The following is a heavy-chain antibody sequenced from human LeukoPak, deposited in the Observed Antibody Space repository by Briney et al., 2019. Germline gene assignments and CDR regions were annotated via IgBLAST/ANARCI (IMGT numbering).Heavy chain of an antibody. V-gene: IGHV3-64*01. J-gene: IGHJ4*02. CDR1: GFTFSSXA. CDR3: ARVGGRNYGEFFFDY. CDR2: FISYGRST. D-gene: IGHD4-17*01. Sequence: ASGFTFSSXAXXXVRXAPGKGRXYXSAFISYGRSTSYATSVKGRFSISRDNSKNTLYLQMGSLRAEDMAVYYCARVGGRNYGEFFFDYWGQGTLVTASS.